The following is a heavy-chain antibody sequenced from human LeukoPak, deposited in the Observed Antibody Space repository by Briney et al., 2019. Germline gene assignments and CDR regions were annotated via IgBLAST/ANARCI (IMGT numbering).Heavy chain of an antibody. Sequence: GASVKVSCKASGYTFTSYAMHWVRQAPGQRLEWMGWINAGNGNTKYSQKFQGRVTITRDTSASTAYMELSSLRSEDTAVYYCARDAVEGQQLSSDAFDIWGQGTKVTVSS. CDR1: GYTFTSYA. CDR2: INAGNGNT. D-gene: IGHD6-13*01. CDR3: ARDAVEGQQLSSDAFDI. J-gene: IGHJ3*02. V-gene: IGHV1-3*01.